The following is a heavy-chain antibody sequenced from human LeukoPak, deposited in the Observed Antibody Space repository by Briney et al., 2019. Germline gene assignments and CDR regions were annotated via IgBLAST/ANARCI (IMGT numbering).Heavy chain of an antibody. D-gene: IGHD2-15*01. J-gene: IGHJ6*03. CDR2: INPSGGST. CDR1: GYTFTSYY. V-gene: IGHV1-46*03. CDR3: ARASTRPTRYYYYYMDV. Sequence: ASVKVSCKASGYTFTSYYMHWVRQAPGQGLEWMGIINPSGGSTSYAQKFQGRVTMTRDTSTSTVHMELSSLRSEDTAVYYCARASTRPTRYYYYYMDVWGKGTTVTVSS.